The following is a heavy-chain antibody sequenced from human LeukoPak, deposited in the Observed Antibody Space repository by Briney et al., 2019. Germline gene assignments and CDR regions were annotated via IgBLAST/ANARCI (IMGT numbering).Heavy chain of an antibody. CDR1: GFTVSSNY. V-gene: IGHV3-66*02. J-gene: IGHJ4*02. CDR3: ASSRRKAAAGTFDY. D-gene: IGHD6-13*01. Sequence: PGGSLRLSCAASGFTVSSNYMSWVRQAPGKGLEWVSVIYSGGSTYYADSVKGRFTISRDNSKNTLYLQMNSLRAEDTAVYYCASSRRKAAAGTFDYWGQGTLVTVSS. CDR2: IYSGGST.